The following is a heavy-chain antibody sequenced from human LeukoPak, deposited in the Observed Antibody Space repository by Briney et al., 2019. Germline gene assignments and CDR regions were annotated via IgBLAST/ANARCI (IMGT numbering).Heavy chain of an antibody. CDR1: GFTFSSYA. J-gene: IGHJ6*02. V-gene: IGHV3-30-3*01. CDR3: ARDPNVVPAASYYYGMDV. CDR2: ISYDGSNK. D-gene: IGHD2-2*01. Sequence: GGSLRLSCAASGFTFSSYAMHWVRQAPGKGLEWVAVISYDGSNKYYADSVKGRFTISRDNSKNTLYLQMNSLRAEDTAVYYCARDPNVVPAASYYYGMDVWGQGTTVTVSS.